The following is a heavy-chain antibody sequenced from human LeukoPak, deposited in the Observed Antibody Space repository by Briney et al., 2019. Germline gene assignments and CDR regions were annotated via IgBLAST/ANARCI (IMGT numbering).Heavy chain of an antibody. CDR2: INHSGST. CDR1: GGSFSGYY. Sequence: PSETLSLTCAVYGGSFSGYYWSWIRQPPGKGLEWIGEINHSGSTNYNPSLKSRVAISVDTSKNQFSLKLSSVTAADTAVYYCASIYCSGGSCYSVLASWFDPWGQGTLVTVSS. CDR3: ASIYCSGGSCYSVLASWFDP. J-gene: IGHJ5*02. D-gene: IGHD2-15*01. V-gene: IGHV4-34*01.